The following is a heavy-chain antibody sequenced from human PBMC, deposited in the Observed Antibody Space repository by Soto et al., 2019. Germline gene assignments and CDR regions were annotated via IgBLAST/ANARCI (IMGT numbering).Heavy chain of an antibody. J-gene: IGHJ4*01. D-gene: IGHD2-2*01. CDR3: ARGPLTTSWY. CDR1: GYIFTTYG. CDR2: INPGNGNT. V-gene: IGHV1-3*01. Sequence: GASVKVSCKASGYIFTTYGLHWVRQAPGQRLEWMGWINPGNGNTNYSQKFQDRLTITRDTSATTAYMELSSLSSEDTAVYYCARGPLTTSWYWGQGTPVTVSS.